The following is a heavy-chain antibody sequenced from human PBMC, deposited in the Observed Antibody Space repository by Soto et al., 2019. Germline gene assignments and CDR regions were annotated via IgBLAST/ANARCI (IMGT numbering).Heavy chain of an antibody. CDR1: GYSFTSYW. CDR3: ARLGLSPRLRMWPFDP. J-gene: IGHJ5*02. D-gene: IGHD6-6*01. V-gene: IGHV5-51*01. CDR2: IYPGDSDT. Sequence: GESLKISCKGSGYSFTSYWIGWVRQMPGKGLEWMGIIYPGDSDTRYSPSFQGQVTISADKSISTAYLQWSSLKASDTAMYYCARLGLSPRLRMWPFDPWGQGTLVTVSS.